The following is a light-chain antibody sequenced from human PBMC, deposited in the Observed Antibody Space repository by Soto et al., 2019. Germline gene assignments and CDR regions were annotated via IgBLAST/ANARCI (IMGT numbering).Light chain of an antibody. V-gene: IGKV3-11*01. CDR2: DSS. CDR3: QHRSNWRMYT. CDR1: QSVAGY. J-gene: IGKJ2*01. Sequence: VLTQSPATLSLSPGESATLSCRASQSVAGYLAWYQQKPGQGPRLLIYDSSTRATGTPARVRGSGSGTDSTLTSSSREPEDFAIYICQHRSNWRMYTFGPGTKLEIK.